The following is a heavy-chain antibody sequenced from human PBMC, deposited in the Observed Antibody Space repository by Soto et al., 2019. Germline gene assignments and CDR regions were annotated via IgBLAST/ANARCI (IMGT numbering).Heavy chain of an antibody. V-gene: IGHV4-4*07. CDR3: AREPLAHSYFDF. Sequence: TLSLTCTVSGGSVSSHYWSWIRQPAGKGLEWLGRLYNAERTSYNPSLKGRVTMSMDTSNNQFSLKLTSVTAADTAVYFCAREPLAHSYFDFWGQGTLVTVSS. CDR1: GGSVSSHY. CDR2: LYNAERT. J-gene: IGHJ4*02.